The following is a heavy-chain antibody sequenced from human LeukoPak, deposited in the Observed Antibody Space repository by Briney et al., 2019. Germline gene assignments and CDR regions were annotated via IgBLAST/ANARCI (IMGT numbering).Heavy chain of an antibody. D-gene: IGHD2-2*01. CDR1: GFTFSDYY. CDR2: ISSGCSTI. Sequence: GGPLRLSCAASGFTFSDYYMCWIRHAPGKGLGWVSYISSGCSTIYYADSVKGRFTISRDNAKNSLYLQMNSLRAEDTAVYYCAREAEPAAIRLYYYYMDVWGKGTTVTVSS. V-gene: IGHV3-11*01. CDR3: AREAEPAAIRLYYYYMDV. J-gene: IGHJ6*03.